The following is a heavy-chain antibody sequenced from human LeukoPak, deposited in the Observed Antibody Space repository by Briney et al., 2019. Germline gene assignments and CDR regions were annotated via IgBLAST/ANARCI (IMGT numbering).Heavy chain of an antibody. V-gene: IGHV3-21*01. J-gene: IGHJ4*02. Sequence: PGGSLRLSCAASGFTFSSYSMNWVRQAPGKGLEWVSSISSSSSYIYYADSVKGRFTISRDNAKNSLYLQMNSLRAEDTAVYYCARVLTGTKNFDYWGQGTLVTVSS. CDR3: ARVLTGTKNFDY. CDR1: GFTFSSYS. D-gene: IGHD3-9*01. CDR2: ISSSSSYI.